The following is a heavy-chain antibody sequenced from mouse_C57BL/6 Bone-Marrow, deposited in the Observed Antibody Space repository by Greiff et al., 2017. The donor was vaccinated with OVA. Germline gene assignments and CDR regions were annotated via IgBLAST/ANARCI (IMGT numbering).Heavy chain of an antibody. CDR2: ISSGGSYT. CDR3: ARHGDYGSFFDY. V-gene: IGHV5-6*01. CDR1: GFTFSSYG. D-gene: IGHD1-1*01. J-gene: IGHJ2*01. Sequence: EVQLVESGGDLVKPGGSLKLSCAASGFTFSSYGMSWVRQTPDKRLEWVATISSGGSYTYYPDSVKGRFTISRDNAKNTLYLQRSSLKSEDTAMDYCARHGDYGSFFDYWGQGTTLTVSS.